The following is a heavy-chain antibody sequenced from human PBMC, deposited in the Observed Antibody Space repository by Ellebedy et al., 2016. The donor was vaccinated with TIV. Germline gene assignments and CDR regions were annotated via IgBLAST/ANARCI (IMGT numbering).Heavy chain of an antibody. CDR1: GFTFSSYG. CDR3: AKELPLITMVRGVRYYFDY. D-gene: IGHD3-10*01. CDR2: ISYDGSNK. J-gene: IGHJ4*02. Sequence: GESLKISCAASGFTFSSYGMHWVRQAPGKGLEWVAVISYDGSNKYYADSVKGRLTISRDNSKNTLYLQMNSLRAEDTAVYYCAKELPLITMVRGVRYYFDYWGQGTLVTVSS. V-gene: IGHV3-30*18.